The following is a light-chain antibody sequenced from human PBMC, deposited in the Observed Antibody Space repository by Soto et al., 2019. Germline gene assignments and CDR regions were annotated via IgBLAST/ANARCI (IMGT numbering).Light chain of an antibody. J-gene: IGKJ2*01. V-gene: IGKV3-20*01. CDR1: QSVTSNY. CDR2: GAS. Sequence: EIVLTQSTGTLSLSPGERATLSCRASQSVTSNYVAWYQHKPGQAPRLLMYGASSSATGIPARFGGSGAGTDFALTISRLEPEDCAVYYGQQYGSSPRTFGQGTKLEIK. CDR3: QQYGSSPRT.